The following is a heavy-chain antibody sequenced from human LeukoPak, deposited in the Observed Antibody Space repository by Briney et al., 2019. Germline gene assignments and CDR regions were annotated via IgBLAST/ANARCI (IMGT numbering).Heavy chain of an antibody. Sequence: GGSLRLSCAASGFTLTSYEMNWVRLAPGKGLEWVSYISRTGNSIYYADSVKGRFTVSRDSAKNSLYLQMNSLRAEDTAVYYCARGPYSSNWYVDYWGQGTLVTVAS. CDR3: ARGPYSSNWYVDY. V-gene: IGHV3-48*03. J-gene: IGHJ4*02. D-gene: IGHD6-13*01. CDR2: ISRTGNSI. CDR1: GFTLTSYE.